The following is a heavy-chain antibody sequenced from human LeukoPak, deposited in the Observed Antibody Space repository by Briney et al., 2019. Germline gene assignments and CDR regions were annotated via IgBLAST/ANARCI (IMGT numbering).Heavy chain of an antibody. D-gene: IGHD5-18*01. J-gene: IGHJ6*02. CDR3: ARGETGMVTWTRNPHHHYYGMDV. CDR1: GGSFSGYY. Sequence: PSETLSLTCAVSGGSFSGYYWTWIRQPPGKGLEWIGEINHSGSPNYNPSLESRVTISVDRSKNQFSLKLRSVTAADTAVYYCARGETGMVTWTRNPHHHYYGMDVWGQGTTVTVSS. V-gene: IGHV4-34*01. CDR2: INHSGSP.